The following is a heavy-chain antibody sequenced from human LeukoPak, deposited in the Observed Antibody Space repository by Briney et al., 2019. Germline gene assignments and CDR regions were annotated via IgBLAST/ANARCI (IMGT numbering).Heavy chain of an antibody. J-gene: IGHJ3*02. D-gene: IGHD2-21*01. CDR3: VIYGGADTNAFDI. V-gene: IGHV3-23*01. CDR1: GFTFSSYA. CDR2: ISGVGGST. Sequence: GGSLRLSCAASGFTFSSYAMTWVRQGPGKGLEWVADISGVGGSTFYADSVKGRFTISRDNSKNTLYLQMYSLRAEDAAVYYCVIYGGADTNAFDIWGQGTMVTVSS.